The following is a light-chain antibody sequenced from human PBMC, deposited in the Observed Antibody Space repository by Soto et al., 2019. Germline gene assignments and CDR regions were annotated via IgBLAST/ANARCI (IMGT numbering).Light chain of an antibody. CDR1: SSDVGFYNL. J-gene: IGLJ1*01. CDR2: DGS. Sequence: QSALTRPASVSGSPGQSITISRTGTSSDVGFYNLVSWYQHRPGKAPKFLLYDGSKRPSRVSDRFSGSKSGTTASLTISGLEAEDEAYYYRCSYAGSSYYVFGSGTKVTVL. CDR3: CSYAGSSYYV. V-gene: IGLV2-23*01.